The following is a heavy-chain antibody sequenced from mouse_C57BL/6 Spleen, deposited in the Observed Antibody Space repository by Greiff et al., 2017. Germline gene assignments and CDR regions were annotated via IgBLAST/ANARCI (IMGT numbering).Heavy chain of an antibody. V-gene: IGHV1-62-2*01. CDR2: FYPGSGSI. CDR3: ASDGEDTAQARWFAD. CDR1: GYTFTEYT. J-gene: IGHJ3*01. Sequence: QVQLQQSGAELVKPGASVKLSCKASGYTFTEYTIHWVKQRSGQGLEWIGWFYPGSGSIKYNEKFKDKATLTADKSSSSVYMELSRVTSEDSAVYFCASDGEDTAQARWFADWGQGTLVTVSA. D-gene: IGHD3-2*02.